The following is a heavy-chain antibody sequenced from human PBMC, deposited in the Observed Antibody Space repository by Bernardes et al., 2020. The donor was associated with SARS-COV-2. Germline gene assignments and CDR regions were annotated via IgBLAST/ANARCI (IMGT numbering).Heavy chain of an antibody. CDR1: GGSISSSSYY. J-gene: IGHJ4*02. CDR3: ARHLRGNFDY. D-gene: IGHD1-26*01. CDR2: IYYSGST. V-gene: IGHV4-39*01. Sequence: SETLSLTCTVSGGSISSSSYYWGWIRQPPGKGLEWIGSIYYSGSTYYNPSLKSRVTISVDTSKNQFSLKLSSVTAADTAVYYCARHLRGNFDYWGQGTLVTVSS.